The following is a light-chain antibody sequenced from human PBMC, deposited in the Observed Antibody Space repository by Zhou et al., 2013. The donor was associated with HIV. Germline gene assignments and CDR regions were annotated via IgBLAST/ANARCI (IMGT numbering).Light chain of an antibody. CDR3: QQRSHWPPWT. Sequence: EIVLTQSPATLSLSPGERATLSCRASQSVSSYLAWYQQKPGQAPRLLIYDASNRATGIPARFSGSGSGTDFTLTISSLEPEDFAVYYCQQRSHWPPWTFGQGDQGGNQT. CDR1: QSVSSY. J-gene: IGKJ1*01. V-gene: IGKV3-11*01. CDR2: DAS.